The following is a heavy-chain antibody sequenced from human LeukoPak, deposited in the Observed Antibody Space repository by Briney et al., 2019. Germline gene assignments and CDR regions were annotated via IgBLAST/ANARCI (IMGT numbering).Heavy chain of an antibody. CDR1: GFTFSNAW. CDR3: ATWRYCSGSSCYSGWLDP. CDR2: KNKADGGTT. V-gene: IGHV3-15*01. D-gene: IGHD2-15*01. J-gene: IGHJ5*02. Sequence: GGSLRLSCAASGFTFSNAWMGWVRQAPGKGLEWVGRKNKADGGTTDYAAPVKDRFTISRDDSKSTLYLQMNSLKAEDTAVYYCATWRYCSGSSCYSGWLDPWGQGTLVSVSS.